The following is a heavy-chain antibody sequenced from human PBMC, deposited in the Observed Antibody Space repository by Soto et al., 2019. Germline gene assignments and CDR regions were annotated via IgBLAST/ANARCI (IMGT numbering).Heavy chain of an antibody. CDR2: INAGSGNT. D-gene: IGHD6-13*01. CDR1: GYTFTSHA. V-gene: IGHV1-3*05. CDR3: ARDGIAAAGTSWFDP. Sequence: QVQLVQSGAEEKTPGASVKVSCKATGYTFTSHAMHWVRQAPGQRLEWMGWINAGSGNTKYSQKFQGRVTITTDTSASTAYMELSSLRSEDTAVYYCARDGIAAAGTSWFDPWGQGTLVTVSS. J-gene: IGHJ5*02.